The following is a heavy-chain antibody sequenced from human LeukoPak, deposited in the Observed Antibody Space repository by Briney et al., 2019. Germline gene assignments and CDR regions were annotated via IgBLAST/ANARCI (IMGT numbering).Heavy chain of an antibody. V-gene: IGHV4-30-4*01. CDR2: IYYSGST. Sequence: SQTPSLTCTVSGGSISSGDYYWSWIRQPPGKGLEWIGYIYYSGSTYYNPSLKSRVTISVDTSKNQFSLKLSSVTAADTAVYYCARVVGDYYDSSGYYHCWFDPWGQGTLVTVSS. CDR1: GGSISSGDYY. J-gene: IGHJ5*02. D-gene: IGHD3-22*01. CDR3: ARVVGDYYDSSGYYHCWFDP.